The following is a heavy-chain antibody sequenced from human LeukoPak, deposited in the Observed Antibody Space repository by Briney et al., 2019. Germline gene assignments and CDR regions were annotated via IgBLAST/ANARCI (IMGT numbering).Heavy chain of an antibody. CDR2: ISGSGGST. CDR1: GFTFSSYA. V-gene: IGHV3-23*01. J-gene: IGHJ3*02. D-gene: IGHD6-19*01. CDR3: AKDWKTGYSSGWPDAFDI. Sequence: GGSLRLSCAASGFTFSSYAMSWVRQAPGKGLEWVSAISGSGGSTYYADSVKGRFTISRDNSKNMLYLQMNSLRAEDTAVYYCAKDWKTGYSSGWPDAFDIWGQGTMVTVSS.